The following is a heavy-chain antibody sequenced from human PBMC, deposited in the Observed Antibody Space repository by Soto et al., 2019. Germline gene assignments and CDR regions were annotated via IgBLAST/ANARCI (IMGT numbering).Heavy chain of an antibody. CDR2: INAGNGNT. CDR1: GYTFTSYA. CDR3: AREEDIVAHYYYYGMDV. Sequence: EASVKVSCKASGYTFTSYAMHWVRQAPGQRLEWMGWINAGNGNTKYSQKFQGRVTITRDTSASTAYMELSNLRSEDTAVYYCAREEDIVAHYYYYGMDVWGQGTTVTVSS. V-gene: IGHV1-3*01. D-gene: IGHD5-12*01. J-gene: IGHJ6*02.